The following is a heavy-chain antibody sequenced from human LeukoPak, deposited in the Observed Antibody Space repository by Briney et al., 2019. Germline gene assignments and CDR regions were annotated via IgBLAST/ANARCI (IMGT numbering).Heavy chain of an antibody. CDR2: ISGYNGNT. V-gene: IGHV1-18*01. CDR1: GYTFTNYG. Sequence: ASVKVSCKASGYTFTNYGISWVRQAPGQGFEWMGWISGYNGNTNYAQKFQGRVTMTRDTSISTAYMELSSLTSDDTAVYYCARVASTTRRHDAFDIWGQGTMVTVSS. J-gene: IGHJ3*02. CDR3: ARVASTTRRHDAFDI. D-gene: IGHD1-1*01.